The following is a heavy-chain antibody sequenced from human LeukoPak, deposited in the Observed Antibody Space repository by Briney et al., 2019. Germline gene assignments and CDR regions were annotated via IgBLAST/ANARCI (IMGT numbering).Heavy chain of an antibody. CDR3: ARNLVGHYYYAMDV. CDR1: GGSFSGYY. D-gene: IGHD2-15*01. J-gene: IGHJ6*02. CDR2: INHSGST. Sequence: SETLSLTCAVYGGSFSGYYWNWIRQPPGKGLEWIGEINHSGSTTYNRSLKSRVTISLDTSKNQFSLKLSSVTAADTAVYYCARNLVGHYYYAMDVWGQGTTVTVSS. V-gene: IGHV4-34*01.